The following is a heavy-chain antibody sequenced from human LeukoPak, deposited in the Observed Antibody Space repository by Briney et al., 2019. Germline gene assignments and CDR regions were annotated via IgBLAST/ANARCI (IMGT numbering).Heavy chain of an antibody. CDR2: ISSNGGST. D-gene: IGHD3-9*01. CDR1: GFTFSSYW. V-gene: IGHV3-64*01. Sequence: LSGGSLRLSCAASGFTFSSYWMSWVRQAPGKGLEYVSAISSNGGSTYYANSVKGRFTISRDNSKNTLYLQMGSLRAEDMAVYYCARDTQPYYDILTADPYFDYWGQGTLVTVSS. CDR3: ARDTQPYYDILTADPYFDY. J-gene: IGHJ4*02.